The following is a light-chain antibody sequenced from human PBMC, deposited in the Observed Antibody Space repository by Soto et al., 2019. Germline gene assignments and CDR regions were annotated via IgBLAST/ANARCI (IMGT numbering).Light chain of an antibody. Sequence: DIQMTQSPSSVSASVGDRVTITCRASQGISRWLAWYQQKPGKAPNLLIYSASTLYSGVPSRFSGSGSGTDFTLTISSLQPEDFATYYCQQADSFPTTVGPGNKVDI. J-gene: IGKJ3*01. CDR1: QGISRW. CDR2: SAS. V-gene: IGKV1-12*01. CDR3: QQADSFPTT.